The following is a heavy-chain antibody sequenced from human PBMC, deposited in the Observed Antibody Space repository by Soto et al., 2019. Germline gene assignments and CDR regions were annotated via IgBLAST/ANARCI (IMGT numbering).Heavy chain of an antibody. Sequence: SETLSLTCSVSGGSIRSYYWSWIRQSPEKGLEWIGYFYHSGNSNYNPSLKSRVTISVDTSKNQLSLSLRSVTAADTAVYFCARISSVDPYGYVNGGLDVWGQGTPVTVSS. V-gene: IGHV4-59*01. J-gene: IGHJ6*02. CDR2: FYHSGNS. CDR3: ARISSVDPYGYVNGGLDV. CDR1: GGSIRSYY. D-gene: IGHD5-18*01.